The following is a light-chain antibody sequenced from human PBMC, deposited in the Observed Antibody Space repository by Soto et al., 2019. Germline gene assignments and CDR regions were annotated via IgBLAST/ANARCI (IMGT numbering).Light chain of an antibody. V-gene: IGKV3-20*01. CDR1: QSGSARD. Sequence: SPGTLTLSPGERASLSCRSSQSGSARDWSGYQQKPGQAPRLLTYGTSSTAPAIPDRFSGSGSGTDFTLTISNLVPEDFAVYNWQRYGSSSWTVGQGPKV. CDR2: GTS. J-gene: IGKJ1*01. CDR3: QRYGSSSWT.